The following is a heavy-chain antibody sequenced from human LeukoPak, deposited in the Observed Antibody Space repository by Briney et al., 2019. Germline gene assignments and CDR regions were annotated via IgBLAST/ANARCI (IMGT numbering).Heavy chain of an antibody. V-gene: IGHV4-34*01. CDR1: GGSFSGYY. CDR2: INHSGST. Sequence: SETLSLTCAVYGGSFSGYYWSWIRQPPGKGLEWIGEINHSGSTNYNPSLKSRVTISVDTSKNQFSLKLSSVTAADTAVYYCASREGSGYYAYWGQGTLVTVSS. D-gene: IGHD3-3*01. J-gene: IGHJ4*02. CDR3: ASREGSGYYAY.